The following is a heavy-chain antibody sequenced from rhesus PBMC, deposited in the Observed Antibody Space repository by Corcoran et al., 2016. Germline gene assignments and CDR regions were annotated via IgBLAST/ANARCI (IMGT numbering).Heavy chain of an antibody. CDR3: ARYVTVTMTSAYFEF. D-gene: IGHD4-23*01. J-gene: IGHJ1*01. V-gene: IGHV4-80*01. CDR2: INGNSGST. Sequence: QVQLQESGPGLVKPSETLSLTCAVSGGSFSSYWWSWIRQPPGKGLEWIGEINGNSGSTNYNPSLKSRVTISKDASKNQFSLKLSSVTAADTAVYYCARYVTVTMTSAYFEFWGQGALVTVSS. CDR1: GGSFSSYW.